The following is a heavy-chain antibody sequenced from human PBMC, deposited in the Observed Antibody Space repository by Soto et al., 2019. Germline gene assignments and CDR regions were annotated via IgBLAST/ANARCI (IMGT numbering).Heavy chain of an antibody. CDR3: AKDGVAAAGTYRSGWYLGPTHYYYYYGMDV. J-gene: IGHJ6*02. D-gene: IGHD6-19*01. CDR1: GFTFDDYA. CDR2: ISWDGGST. Sequence: VQLVESGGVVVQPGGSLRLSCAASGFTFDDYAMHWVRQAPGKGLEWVSLISWDGGSTYYADSVKGRFTISRDNSKNSLYLQMNGLRAEATALYYCAKDGVAAAGTYRSGWYLGPTHYYYYYGMDVWGQGTTVTVSS. V-gene: IGHV3-43D*04.